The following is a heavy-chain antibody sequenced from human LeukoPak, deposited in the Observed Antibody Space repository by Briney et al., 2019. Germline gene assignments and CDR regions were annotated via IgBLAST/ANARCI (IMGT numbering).Heavy chain of an antibody. V-gene: IGHV3-74*01. D-gene: IGHD3-10*01. CDR3: ARVISGTYGLDY. Sequence: GGSLRLSCAASGFTFSAYWMHWVRRAPGKGLVWVSRIKGDGSETNYADSVKGRFTISRDNAKDSLFLQMNSLRADDTAIYYCARVISGTYGLDYWGQGTLVTVSS. J-gene: IGHJ4*02. CDR2: IKGDGSET. CDR1: GFTFSAYW.